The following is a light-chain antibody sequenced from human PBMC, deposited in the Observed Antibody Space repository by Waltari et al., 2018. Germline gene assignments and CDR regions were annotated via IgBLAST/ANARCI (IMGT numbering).Light chain of an antibody. V-gene: IGLV2-14*01. CDR1: SNDVGGYNS. Sequence: QSALTQPASVSGSPGQSVTIFCAGTSNDVGGYNSRSWSQEHPGQAPRVIIYDVSDRPSGVSDRFSGSKSGNTASLTISGLQAEDEADYYCSSQSSNDVVLFGGGTKLTVL. J-gene: IGLJ2*01. CDR2: DVS. CDR3: SSQSSNDVVL.